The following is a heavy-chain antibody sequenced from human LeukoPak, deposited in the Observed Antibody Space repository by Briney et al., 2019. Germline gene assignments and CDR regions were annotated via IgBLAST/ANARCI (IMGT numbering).Heavy chain of an antibody. CDR3: ARDDYGDHGGPTFDY. D-gene: IGHD4-17*01. Sequence: PGGSLRLSCAASGFTFSSYEMNWVRQAPGKVLEWVSYISSSGSTIYYADSVKGRFTISRDNAKNSLYLQMNSLRAEDTAVYYCARDDYGDHGGPTFDYWGQGTLVTVSS. CDR2: ISSSGSTI. V-gene: IGHV3-48*03. J-gene: IGHJ4*02. CDR1: GFTFSSYE.